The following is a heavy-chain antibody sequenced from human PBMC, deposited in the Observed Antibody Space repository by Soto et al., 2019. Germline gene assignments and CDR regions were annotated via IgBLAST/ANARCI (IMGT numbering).Heavy chain of an antibody. CDR3: ARAPVTGNRPYYYYGIDV. CDR2: IIPIFGSA. CDR1: GGTFSSYT. V-gene: IGHV1-69*06. Sequence: QVQLVQSGAEVKKPGSSVKVSCKASGGTFSSYTISWVRQAPGQGLEWMGGIIPIFGSANYAQKFQGRVRINADKSTTTAYMEVSSLRSEDTAVYYCARAPVTGNRPYYYYGIDVWGQGTTVTVSS. D-gene: IGHD3-16*02. J-gene: IGHJ6*02.